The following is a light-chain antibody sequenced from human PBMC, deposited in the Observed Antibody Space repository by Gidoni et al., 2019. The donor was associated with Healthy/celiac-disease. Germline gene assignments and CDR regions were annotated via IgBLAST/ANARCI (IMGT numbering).Light chain of an antibody. V-gene: IGKV4-1*01. CDR3: QQYYRSPLT. CDR2: WAS. J-gene: IGKJ4*01. Sequence: DIGMTQSPDSLAGSLGVRATINCKSSQSVLYRSNNKHYLGWYQQKPGQPPRVLIYWASTRESGVPDRFSGSASGTDFNLTISSLQAEDVAVYYCQQYYRSPLTFXGXTKVEIK. CDR1: QSVLYRSNNKHY.